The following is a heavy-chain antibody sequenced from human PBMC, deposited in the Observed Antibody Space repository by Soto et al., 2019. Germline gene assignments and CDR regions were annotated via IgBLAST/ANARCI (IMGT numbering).Heavy chain of an antibody. D-gene: IGHD5-18*01. CDR3: ARGGDTAMVSDYYGMDV. J-gene: IGHJ6*02. Sequence: QVQLVQSGAEVKKPGSSVKVSCKASGGTFSSYAISWVRQAPGQGLEWMGGIIPIFGTANYAQKFQGRVTITADESTSTADMELSSLRSEDTAVYYCARGGDTAMVSDYYGMDVWGQGTTVTVSS. V-gene: IGHV1-69*12. CDR1: GGTFSSYA. CDR2: IIPIFGTA.